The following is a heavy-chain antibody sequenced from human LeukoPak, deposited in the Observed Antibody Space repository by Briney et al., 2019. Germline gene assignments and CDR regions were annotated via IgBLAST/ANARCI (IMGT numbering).Heavy chain of an antibody. D-gene: IGHD3-3*01. Sequence: GGSLRLSCAASGFTFSSYAMSWVRQAPGKGLEWVSVISGSGYSTYYADSVKGRFTISRDNSKNTLYLQMNSLRAEDTAVYYCASGRQSPRAIFGVVGHYYYMDVWGKGTTVTVSS. CDR3: ASGRQSPRAIFGVVGHYYYMDV. J-gene: IGHJ6*03. CDR1: GFTFSSYA. V-gene: IGHV3-23*01. CDR2: ISGSGYST.